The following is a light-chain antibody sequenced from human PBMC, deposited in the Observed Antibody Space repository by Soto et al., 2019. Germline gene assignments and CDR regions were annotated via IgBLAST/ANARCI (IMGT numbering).Light chain of an antibody. V-gene: IGLV2-14*01. CDR1: SSDVGGYNY. CDR2: EVS. Sequence: QSPLTQPASVSGSPGQSITISCTGTSSDVGGYNYVSWYQQHPGKAPKLMIYEVSNRPSGVSNRFSGSKSGNTASLTISGLQAEDEADYYCSSYTSNSTPYVFGTGTKLTVL. J-gene: IGLJ1*01. CDR3: SSYTSNSTPYV.